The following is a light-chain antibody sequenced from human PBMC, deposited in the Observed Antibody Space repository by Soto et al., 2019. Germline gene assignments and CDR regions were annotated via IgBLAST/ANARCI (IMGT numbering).Light chain of an antibody. V-gene: IGLV2-23*01. CDR3: CSYAGQVV. CDR1: SSDVGSYNL. J-gene: IGLJ2*01. Sequence: QSALTQPASVSGSLGQSITISCTGTSSDVGSYNLVSWYQQHPGKAPKLMIYEGIKRPSGVSNRLSGSKSGNTASLTISGLQAEDEADYYCCSYAGQVVFGGGTTLTVL. CDR2: EGI.